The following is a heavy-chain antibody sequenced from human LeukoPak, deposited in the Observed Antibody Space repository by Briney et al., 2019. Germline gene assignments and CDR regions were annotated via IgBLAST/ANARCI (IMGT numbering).Heavy chain of an antibody. J-gene: IGHJ6*02. Sequence: GESLKISCKGSGYSLTSYWIGWVRQMPGKGLEWMGIIYPGDSDTRYSPSFQGQVTISADKSIGTAYLQWSSLKASDTAMYYCARRDGYCSSTSCYADYYYGMDVWGQGTTVTVSS. V-gene: IGHV5-51*01. D-gene: IGHD2-2*01. CDR3: ARRDGYCSSTSCYADYYYGMDV. CDR2: IYPGDSDT. CDR1: GYSLTSYW.